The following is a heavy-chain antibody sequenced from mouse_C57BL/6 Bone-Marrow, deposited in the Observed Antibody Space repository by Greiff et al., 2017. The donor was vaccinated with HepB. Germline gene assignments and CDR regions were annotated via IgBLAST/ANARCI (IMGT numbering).Heavy chain of an antibody. CDR1: GFTFSSYG. D-gene: IGHD2-2*01. V-gene: IGHV5-6*01. CDR2: ISSGGSYT. CDR3: ARQMVTAWLAY. Sequence: DVQLVESGGDLVKPGGSLKLSCAASGFTFSSYGMSWVRQTPDKRLEWVATISSGGSYTYYPDSVKGRFTISRDNAKNTLYLQISSLKSEDTAMYYCARQMVTAWLAYWGQGTLVTVSA. J-gene: IGHJ3*01.